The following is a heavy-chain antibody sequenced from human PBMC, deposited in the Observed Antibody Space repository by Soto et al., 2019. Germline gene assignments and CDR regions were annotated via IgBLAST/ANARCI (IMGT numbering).Heavy chain of an antibody. J-gene: IGHJ4*02. D-gene: IGHD3-10*01. CDR1: GFTFSNYW. CDR3: ARRTPGTLDY. CDR2: INSDGSNI. Sequence: EVQLVESGGGLVQPGGSLRLSCAASGFTFSNYWMHWVRQAPGKGLVWVSHINSDGSNIRYADSVKGRFTISRDNAKNTLSLQMNSLRAEDPAVYYCARRTPGTLDYWGQGALVTVSS. V-gene: IGHV3-74*01.